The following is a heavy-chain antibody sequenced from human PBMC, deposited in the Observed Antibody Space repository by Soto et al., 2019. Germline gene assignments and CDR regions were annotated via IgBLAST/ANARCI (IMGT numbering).Heavy chain of an antibody. CDR3: ARVKDGSGKLDP. CDR1: GGTFSSYA. Sequence: QVQLVQSGAEVKKPGSSVKVSCKASGGTFSSYAISWVRQAPGQGLEWMGGIIPIFGTANYAQKFQGRVKIXAXXSTSTAYMELSSLRSEDTAVYYCARVKDGSGKLDPWGQGTLVTVSS. CDR2: IIPIFGTA. D-gene: IGHD3-10*01. V-gene: IGHV1-69*12. J-gene: IGHJ5*02.